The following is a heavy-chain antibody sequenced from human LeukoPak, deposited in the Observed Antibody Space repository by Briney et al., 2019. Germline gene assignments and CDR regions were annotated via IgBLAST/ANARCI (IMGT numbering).Heavy chain of an antibody. CDR2: IYYSGST. CDR1: GGSIKNYY. J-gene: IGHJ6*02. D-gene: IGHD2-2*03. Sequence: PSETLSLTCTVSGGSIKNYYWIWMRQSPGKGLEWIGYIYYSGSTNYNPSLKRRVTTSVDTSKNQFSLKINSVTAADTAVYYCARAGYCSSTSCQWVPLVWGQGTTVTVSS. CDR3: ARAGYCSSTSCQWVPLV. V-gene: IGHV4-59*01.